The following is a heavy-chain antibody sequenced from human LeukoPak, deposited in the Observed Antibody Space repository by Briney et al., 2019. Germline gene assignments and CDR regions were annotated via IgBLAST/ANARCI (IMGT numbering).Heavy chain of an antibody. CDR3: ARDTRRLEYYDFWSGYYPFDY. CDR1: GFTFSSYS. J-gene: IGHJ4*02. V-gene: IGHV3-21*01. D-gene: IGHD3-3*01. CDR2: IISSSSYI. Sequence: AGGSLRLSCAASGFTFSSYSMNWVRQAPGKGLEWVSSIISSSSYIYYADSVKGRFTISRDNAKNSLYLQMNSLRAEDTSVYYCARDTRRLEYYDFWSGYYPFDYWGQGTLVTVSS.